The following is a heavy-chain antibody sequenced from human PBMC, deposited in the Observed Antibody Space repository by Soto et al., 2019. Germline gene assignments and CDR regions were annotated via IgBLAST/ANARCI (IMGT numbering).Heavy chain of an antibody. D-gene: IGHD2-15*01. CDR2: IIPILALT. CDR1: GDTSSTYS. V-gene: IGHV1-69*02. J-gene: IGHJ5*02. Sequence: QVQLVQSGTEVKKTGSSVKVSCKASGDTSSTYSINWVRQAPGQGLEWVGRIIPILALTNYAQRFQGRVTITADKSTSKVYMELSSLRSEDTAVYYCARGYCSGGSSYSPRYNWFGPWGQGTLVTVSS. CDR3: ARGYCSGGSSYSPRYNWFGP.